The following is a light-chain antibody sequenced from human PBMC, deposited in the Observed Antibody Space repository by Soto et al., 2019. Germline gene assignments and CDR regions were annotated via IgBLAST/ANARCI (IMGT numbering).Light chain of an antibody. CDR3: QQYARSPYN. CDR1: QDILTS. J-gene: IGKJ2*01. Sequence: DIQMTQSPSSLSASVGDRVTITCRASQDILTSLAWFQQKPGKGPKSLIYGASNLHGGVTSKFSGSGSGTDFTLTITGLQPEDIAIDYCQQYARSPYNFGPGTRVEI. V-gene: IGKV1-16*02. CDR2: GAS.